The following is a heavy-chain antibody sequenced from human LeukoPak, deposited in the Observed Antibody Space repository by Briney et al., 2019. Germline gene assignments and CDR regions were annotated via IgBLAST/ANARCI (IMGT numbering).Heavy chain of an antibody. V-gene: IGHV3-49*03. CDR3: TRTRITIFGVVITDAFDI. Sequence: PGRPLRLSCTASGFTFGDYAMSWSRQAPGKGLEGVGFIRSKAYGGTTEYAASVKGRLTIPRADSKSIAYLQMNSLKTEDTAVYYCTRTRITIFGVVITDAFDIWGQGTMVTVSS. J-gene: IGHJ3*02. CDR2: IRSKAYGGTT. CDR1: GFTFGDYA. D-gene: IGHD3-3*01.